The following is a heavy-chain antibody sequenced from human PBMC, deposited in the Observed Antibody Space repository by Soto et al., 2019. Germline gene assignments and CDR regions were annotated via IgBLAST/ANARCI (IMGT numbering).Heavy chain of an antibody. CDR3: AKDLGPLRLLNYYFYGLDV. V-gene: IGHV3-53*02. CDR1: GLTVSSAY. J-gene: IGHJ6*02. CDR2: IESGGST. D-gene: IGHD2-15*01. Sequence: EEHLVETGGGVIQRGGSLRLSCNASGLTVSSAYMSWVRQAPGMGLAWVAVIESGGSTHYADSVKGRFTISRDIPKNMIYLQLHTLRAEDTAVYYCAKDLGPLRLLNYYFYGLDVWGQGTTVTVSS.